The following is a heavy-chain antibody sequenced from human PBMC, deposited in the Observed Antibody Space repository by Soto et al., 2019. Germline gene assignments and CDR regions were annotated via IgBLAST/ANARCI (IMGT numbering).Heavy chain of an antibody. CDR1: GGSISSGGYY. D-gene: IGHD2-2*01. Sequence: QVQLQESGPGLVKPSQTLSLTCTVSGGSISSGGYYCSWIRQHPGKGLEWIGYIYYSGSTYYNPSLKSRVTISVDTSKNQFSLKLSSVTAADTAVYYCASLISSSTSQASYWGQGTLVTVSS. V-gene: IGHV4-31*03. CDR2: IYYSGST. CDR3: ASLISSSTSQASY. J-gene: IGHJ4*02.